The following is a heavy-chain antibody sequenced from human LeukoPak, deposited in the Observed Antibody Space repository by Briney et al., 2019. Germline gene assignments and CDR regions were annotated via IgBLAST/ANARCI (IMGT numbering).Heavy chain of an antibody. CDR3: ARAGDYGDYPYYFDY. CDR2: ISYDGSNK. V-gene: IGHV3-30*03. CDR1: GFTFSSYG. Sequence: GRSLRLSCVASGFTFSSYGMHWVRQAPGKGLEWVAVISYDGSNKYYADSVKGRFTISRDNSKNTLYLQMSSLRAEDTAVYYCARAGDYGDYPYYFDYWGQGTLVTVSS. J-gene: IGHJ4*02. D-gene: IGHD4-17*01.